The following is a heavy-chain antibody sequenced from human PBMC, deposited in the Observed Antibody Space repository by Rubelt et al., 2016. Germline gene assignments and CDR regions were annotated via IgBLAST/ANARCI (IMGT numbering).Heavy chain of an antibody. V-gene: IGHV3-23*01. Sequence: VRQAPGKGLEWVSVISVSGGNTDYADLARGRFTISLDNSKKTLYLQMNSLRVEDTAEYYCAQHPGGIYTHVDSWGQRTLVTVSS. J-gene: IGHJ4*02. CDR3: AQHPGGIYTHVDS. D-gene: IGHD2-8*02. CDR2: ISVSGGNT.